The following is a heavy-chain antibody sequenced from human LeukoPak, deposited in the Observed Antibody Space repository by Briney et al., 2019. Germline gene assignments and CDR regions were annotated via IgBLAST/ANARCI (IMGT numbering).Heavy chain of an antibody. CDR2: INSSSSYI. D-gene: IGHD1-26*01. CDR1: GFTFSSYS. J-gene: IGHJ4*02. CDR3: ARAPFGSPGSFDY. Sequence: GGSLRRSCAASGFTFSSYSMNWDRQAPGHGLEWVSSINSSSSYIYYADSVKVRFTISTDNAKNSLYLQMNSLRAEDTAVYYCARAPFGSPGSFDYWGQGTLVTVSS. V-gene: IGHV3-21*01.